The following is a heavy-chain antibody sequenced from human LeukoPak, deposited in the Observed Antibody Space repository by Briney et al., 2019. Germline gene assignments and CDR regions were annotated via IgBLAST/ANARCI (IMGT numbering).Heavy chain of an antibody. CDR3: ARIGSYITTDMDV. V-gene: IGHV1-69*13. J-gene: IGHJ6*03. CDR1: GGTFSSYV. D-gene: IGHD3-22*01. CDR2: IIPIFGSA. Sequence: GASVKVSCKASGGTFSSYVISWVRQAPGQGLEWMGGIIPIFGSAKYAQKFQGRVTITADESTSTAYMELSSLRSDDTAVYYCARIGSYITTDMDVWGKGTTVTVSS.